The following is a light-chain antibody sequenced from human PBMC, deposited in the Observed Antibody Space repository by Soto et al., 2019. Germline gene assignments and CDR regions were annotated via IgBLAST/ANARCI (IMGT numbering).Light chain of an antibody. CDR2: EVS. J-gene: IGLJ1*01. CDR3: SSYAGSSNDV. Sequence: QSALTQPPSASGSPGQSVTISCTGTSSDVGGYNYVSWYQQHPGKAPKLMIYEVSKRPSGVPDRFSGSKSGNTASLTVSGLQAEDEADYHCSSYAGSSNDVFGTGTKLTVL. CDR1: SSDVGGYNY. V-gene: IGLV2-8*01.